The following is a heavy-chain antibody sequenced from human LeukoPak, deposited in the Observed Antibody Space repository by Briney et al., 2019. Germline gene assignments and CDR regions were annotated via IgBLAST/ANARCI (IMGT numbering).Heavy chain of an antibody. V-gene: IGHV3-48*02. CDR3: ARDGQIQYYDFWSGYYTGGFDY. Sequence: GGSLRLSCAASGFTFSSYSMNWVRQAPGKGLEWVSYISSSSTIYYADSVKGRFTISRGNAKNSLYLQMNSLRDEDTAVYYCARDGQIQYYDFWSGYYTGGFDYWGQGTLVTVSS. CDR2: ISSSSTI. J-gene: IGHJ4*02. D-gene: IGHD3-3*01. CDR1: GFTFSSYS.